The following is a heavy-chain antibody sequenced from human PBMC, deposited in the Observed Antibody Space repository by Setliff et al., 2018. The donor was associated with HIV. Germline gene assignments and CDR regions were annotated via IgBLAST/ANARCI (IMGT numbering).Heavy chain of an antibody. CDR3: ARVREGFLPYDAFEI. V-gene: IGHV4-39*02. CDR1: GGSITGTPYY. Sequence: SETLSLTCTVSGGSITGTPYYWSWIRQPPGKGLEWLGEIHSSGNTNYSPSLKGRVTISVDTPKNQYSLNLKSVTAADTAVYYCARVREGFLPYDAFEIWGQGTMVTVSS. CDR2: IHSSGNT. D-gene: IGHD3-3*01. J-gene: IGHJ3*02.